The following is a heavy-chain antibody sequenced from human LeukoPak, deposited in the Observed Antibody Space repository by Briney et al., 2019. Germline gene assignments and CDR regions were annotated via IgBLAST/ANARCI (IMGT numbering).Heavy chain of an antibody. CDR3: AKALASEWLTPEN. J-gene: IGHJ4*02. CDR2: MDGSGNYK. V-gene: IGHV3-23*05. Sequence: PGGSLRLSCSASGFTFTPFAMIWVRQAPGKGLEWVSAMDGSGNYKYYADSVKGRFATSRDNSENTVFLHMNTLGAEDSAIYYCAKALASEWLTPENWGQGTLVTVSS. CDR1: GFTFTPFA. D-gene: IGHD6-19*01.